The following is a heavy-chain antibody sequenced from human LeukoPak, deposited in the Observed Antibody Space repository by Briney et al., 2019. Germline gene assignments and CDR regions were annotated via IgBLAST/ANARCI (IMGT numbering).Heavy chain of an antibody. CDR2: IRQDGTET. J-gene: IGHJ4*02. V-gene: IGHV3-7*03. CDR1: GFIFSSYW. CDR3: ARGVTSAWYLRYYFEY. Sequence: QPGGSLRLSCAASGFIFSSYWMSWVRQDPGKGLEWVANIRQDGTETSYVDSVEGRFTISRDNAKNSLFLQMNGLRADDTALYYCARGVTSAWYLRYYFEYWGQGIMVTVSS. D-gene: IGHD6-13*01.